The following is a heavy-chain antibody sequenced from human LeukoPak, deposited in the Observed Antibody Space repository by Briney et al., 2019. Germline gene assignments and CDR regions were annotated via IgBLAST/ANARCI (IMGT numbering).Heavy chain of an antibody. J-gene: IGHJ4*02. CDR1: GFTFSSAW. CDR3: TTSIDILTGWDYFDY. CDR2: IKSKTDGGTT. V-gene: IGHV3-15*01. D-gene: IGHD3-9*01. Sequence: GGSLRLSCAASGFTFSSAWMSWVRQAPGKGLEWVGRIKSKTDGGTTDYAAPVKGRFTISRDDSKNTLYLQMNSLKTEDTAVYYCTTSIDILTGWDYFDYWGQGTLVTVSS.